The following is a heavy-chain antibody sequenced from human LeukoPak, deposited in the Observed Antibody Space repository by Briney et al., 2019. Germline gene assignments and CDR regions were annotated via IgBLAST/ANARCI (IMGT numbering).Heavy chain of an antibody. Sequence: SVKVSCKASGGTFSNHAFSWVRQAPGQGLEWMGGIIPIDDSTNYAQKFQDRVMITADEATNIIYMELGILKSEDTAEYYCARHSGHSSWYYGLDVWGQGTTVIVSS. V-gene: IGHV1-69*13. D-gene: IGHD6-13*01. J-gene: IGHJ6*02. CDR1: GGTFSNHA. CDR3: ARHSGHSSWYYGLDV. CDR2: IIPIDDST.